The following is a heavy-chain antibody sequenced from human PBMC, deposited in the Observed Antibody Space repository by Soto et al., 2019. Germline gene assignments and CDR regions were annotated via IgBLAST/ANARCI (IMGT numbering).Heavy chain of an antibody. CDR2: MYHSGST. D-gene: IGHD3-10*01. CDR1: GGSISSGGYS. J-gene: IGHJ5*02. CDR3: ARGQFLWFGEPYWFDP. V-gene: IGHV4-30-2*01. Sequence: PSETLSLTCAVSGGSISSGGYSWSWIRQPPGKGLEWIGYMYHSGSTYYNPSLKSRVTISIDRSKNQFSLKLSSVTAADTAVYYCARGQFLWFGEPYWFDPWGQGTLVTVSS.